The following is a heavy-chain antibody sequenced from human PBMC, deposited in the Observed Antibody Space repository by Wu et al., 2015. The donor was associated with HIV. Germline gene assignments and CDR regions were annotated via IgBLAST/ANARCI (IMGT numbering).Heavy chain of an antibody. D-gene: IGHD5-18*01. V-gene: IGHV1-69*13. CDR3: AGGGGRTSMDPFDF. CDR2: LIPMYGTA. J-gene: IGHJ4*02. CDR1: GATFPSYA. Sequence: QVQLLRSGAEVKNPGSSVRVSCKASGATFPSYALSWVRQAPGQGLEWMGRLIPMYGTANYAQKFQGRVTITADESTSTAYMDMSSLTSDDTAMYYCAGGGGRTSMDPFDFWGQGTLVTVSS.